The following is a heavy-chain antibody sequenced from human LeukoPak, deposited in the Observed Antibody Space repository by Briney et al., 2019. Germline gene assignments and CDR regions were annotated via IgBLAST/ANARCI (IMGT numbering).Heavy chain of an antibody. CDR2: IYTDGST. CDR1: GGSISSSSYY. Sequence: KPSETLSLTCTVSGGSISSSSYYWSWIRQPAGKGLEWIGRIYTDGSTNYNPSLKSRVTMSVDTSKKQFSLKLSSVTAADTAVYYCARLSYSSGWSLGYWGQGTLVTVSS. D-gene: IGHD6-19*01. J-gene: IGHJ4*02. CDR3: ARLSYSSGWSLGY. V-gene: IGHV4-61*02.